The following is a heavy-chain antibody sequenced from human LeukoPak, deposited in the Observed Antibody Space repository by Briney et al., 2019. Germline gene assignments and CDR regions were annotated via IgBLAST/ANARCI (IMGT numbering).Heavy chain of an antibody. CDR3: GREDRIVLGNDALDI. D-gene: IGHD2-8*01. CDR2: ISGDGRTI. Sequence: PGGSLRLSCAASGFTVSNYWMSWVRQAPGKGLVWISRISGDGRTISYADSVKGRFTISGDNAKNTVSLQMNSLRGEDTAVYYCGREDRIVLGNDALDIWGQGTMVTVSS. CDR1: GFTVSNYW. J-gene: IGHJ3*02. V-gene: IGHV3-74*01.